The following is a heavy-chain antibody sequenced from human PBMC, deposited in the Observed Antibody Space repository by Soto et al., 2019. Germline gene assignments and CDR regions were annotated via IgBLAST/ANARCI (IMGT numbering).Heavy chain of an antibody. CDR2: IYYSGST. J-gene: IGHJ4*02. D-gene: IGHD3-22*01. CDR3: ARRWGYSFDY. Sequence: SETLSLTCTVSGGSISSYYWSWIRQPPGKGLEWIGYIYYSGSTNYNPSLKSRVTISVDTSKNQFSLKLSSVTAADTAAYYCARRWGYSFDYWGQGTSVNVS. V-gene: IGHV4-59*08. CDR1: GGSISSYY.